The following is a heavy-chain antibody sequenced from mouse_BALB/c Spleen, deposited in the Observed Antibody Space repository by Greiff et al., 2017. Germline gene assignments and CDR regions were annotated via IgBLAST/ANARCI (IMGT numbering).Heavy chain of an antibody. J-gene: IGHJ2*01. CDR2: INPSNGRT. CDR1: GYTFTSYW. CDR3: ARVTTVVAKEDYFDY. Sequence: QVQLQQPGAELVKPGASVKLSCKASGYTFTSYWMHWVKQRPGQGLEWIGEINPSNGRTNYNAKFKSKATLTVDKSSSTAYMQLSSLTSEDSAVYYCARVTTVVAKEDYFDYWGQGTTLTVSS. D-gene: IGHD1-1*01. V-gene: IGHV1S81*02.